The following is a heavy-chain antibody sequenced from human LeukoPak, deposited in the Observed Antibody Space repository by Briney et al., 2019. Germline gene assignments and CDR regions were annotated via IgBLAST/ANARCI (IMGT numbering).Heavy chain of an antibody. CDR3: ARHKGYYDFWSGYFDGDWFDP. CDR1: GGSISSSSYY. V-gene: IGHV4-39*01. J-gene: IGHJ5*02. D-gene: IGHD3-3*01. CDR2: IYYSGST. Sequence: SETLSLTCTVSGGSISSSSYYWGWIRQPPGKGLEWIGSIYYSGSTYYNPSLKSRVTISVDTSKNQFSLKLSSVTAADTAVYYCARHKGYYDFWSGYFDGDWFDPWGQGTLVTVSS.